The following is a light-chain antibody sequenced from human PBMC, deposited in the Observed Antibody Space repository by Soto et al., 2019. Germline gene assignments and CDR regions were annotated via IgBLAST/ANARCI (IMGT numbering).Light chain of an antibody. CDR1: SSDVGGYNY. CDR2: GVS. V-gene: IGLV2-8*01. Sequence: QSALTQPPSASGSPGQSVTISCTGTSSDVGGYNYVSWYQQHPGKAPKLMIYGVSKRPSGVPDRFAGDKSGKTASLTVYGVQAEDEADYYCTSYAGSNNFFYVFGTGTKVTVL. CDR3: TSYAGSNNFFYV. J-gene: IGLJ1*01.